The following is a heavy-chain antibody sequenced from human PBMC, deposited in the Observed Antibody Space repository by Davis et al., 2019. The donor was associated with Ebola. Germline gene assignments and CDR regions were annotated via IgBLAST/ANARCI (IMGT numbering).Heavy chain of an antibody. CDR3: ARDCGGDCSIYYYYYMDV. D-gene: IGHD2-21*01. Sequence: GESLKISCAASGFTFSSYAMSWVRQAPGKGLEWVSAISGSGGSTYYADSVKGRFTISRDNAKNSLYLQMNSLRDEDTAVYYCARDCGGDCSIYYYYYMDVWGKGTTVTVSS. J-gene: IGHJ6*03. CDR2: ISGSGGST. V-gene: IGHV3-23*01. CDR1: GFTFSSYA.